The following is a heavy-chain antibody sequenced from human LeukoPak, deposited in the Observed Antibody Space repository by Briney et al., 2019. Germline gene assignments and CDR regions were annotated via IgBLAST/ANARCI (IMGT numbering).Heavy chain of an antibody. CDR3: AKGGHYCSGGSYYDNVFFDY. D-gene: IGHD2-15*01. CDR1: GFTFSSYA. Sequence: PGGSLRLSCAASGFTFSSYAMSWVRQAPGKGLEWVSAISGGGGSTYYADSVKGRFTISRDNSKNTLYLQMNSLRAEDTAVYYCAKGGHYCSGGSYYDNVFFDYWGQGTLVTVSS. V-gene: IGHV3-23*01. CDR2: ISGGGGST. J-gene: IGHJ4*02.